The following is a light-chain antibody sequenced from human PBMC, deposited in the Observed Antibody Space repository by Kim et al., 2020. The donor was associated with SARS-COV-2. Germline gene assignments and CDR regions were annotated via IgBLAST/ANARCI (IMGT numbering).Light chain of an antibody. J-gene: IGLJ1*01. Sequence: VTLPCTGSSSNVRPNPANCYQAVPGTAPKLVIYGDNQRPSGFPDRFSGSKSGTSASLAISGLHSEDGADYYCATWDDSLNAYVFGSGTKVTVL. CDR1: SSNVRPNP. CDR2: GDN. V-gene: IGLV1-44*01. CDR3: ATWDDSLNAYV.